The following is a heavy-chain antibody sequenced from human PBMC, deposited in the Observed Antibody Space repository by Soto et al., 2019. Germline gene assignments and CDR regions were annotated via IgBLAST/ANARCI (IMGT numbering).Heavy chain of an antibody. D-gene: IGHD1-26*01. J-gene: IGHJ4*02. Sequence: SLRLSCAASGFTFISYPMTWVRQAPGKGLEWVSSITGTGGTTSYADSVKGRFTISRGNSKNTLYLQLDNLRVEDTAVYYCTRGRGSWEVPDYWGQGTLVTVSS. V-gene: IGHV3-23*01. CDR2: ITGTGGTT. CDR1: GFTFISYP. CDR3: TRGRGSWEVPDY.